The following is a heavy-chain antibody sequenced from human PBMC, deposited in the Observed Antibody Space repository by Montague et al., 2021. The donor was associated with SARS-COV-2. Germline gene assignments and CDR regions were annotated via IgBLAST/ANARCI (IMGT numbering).Heavy chain of an antibody. J-gene: IGHJ5*02. CDR1: GASINSRY. V-gene: IGHV4-59*08. D-gene: IGHD1-26*01. CDR3: SRQGGSNYGWFDP. CDR2: YYIGST. Sequence: SETLSLTCTVSGASINSRYWSWIRQPPGKGLEWIGYYYIGSTEYNPSLPSRVTISVYTSKNQFSVKVTSVTASGTAVSFCSRQGGSNYGWFDPWGQGTLVTVSS.